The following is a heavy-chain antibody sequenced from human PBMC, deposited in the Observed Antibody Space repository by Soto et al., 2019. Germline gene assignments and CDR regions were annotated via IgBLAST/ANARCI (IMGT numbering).Heavy chain of an antibody. D-gene: IGHD3-22*01. CDR3: AKATYYYDSSGYFPFDY. Sequence: GGSLRLSCAASGFTFSSYAMSWVRQAPGKGLEWVSAISGSGGSTYYADSVKGRFTISRDNSKNTLYVQMNSLRAEDTVVYYCAKATYYYDSSGYFPFDYWGQGTLVTVSS. CDR1: GFTFSSYA. V-gene: IGHV3-23*01. CDR2: ISGSGGST. J-gene: IGHJ4*02.